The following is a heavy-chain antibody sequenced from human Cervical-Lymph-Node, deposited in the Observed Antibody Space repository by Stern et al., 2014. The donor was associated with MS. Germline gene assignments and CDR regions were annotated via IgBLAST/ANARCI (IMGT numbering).Heavy chain of an antibody. CDR2: IYYSGTT. CDR3: ARHDGWLPHY. CDR1: GGSLSRSTYY. D-gene: IGHD5-12*01. J-gene: IGHJ4*02. Sequence: QVQLQESGPGLVKPSETLSLTCRVSGGSLSRSTYYWGWIRQPPGKGLEWIGSIYYSGTTYYNPSLKSRVTIDTSTNPFYLRLTSVTAADTAVYYCARHDGWLPHYWSQGTLVTVSS. V-gene: IGHV4-39*01.